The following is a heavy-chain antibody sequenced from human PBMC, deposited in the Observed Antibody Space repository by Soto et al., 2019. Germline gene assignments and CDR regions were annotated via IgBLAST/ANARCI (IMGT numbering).Heavy chain of an antibody. D-gene: IGHD6-6*01. CDR1: GFTFSSYS. CDR3: ARIGYSSSSFDY. J-gene: IGHJ4*02. Sequence: GGSLRLSCAASGFTFSSYSMNWVRQAPGKGLEWVANIKQDGSQKYYVDSVKGRFTISRDNAKNSVYLQMNSLRAEDAAVYYCARIGYSSSSFDYWGQGALVTVSS. V-gene: IGHV3-7*01. CDR2: IKQDGSQK.